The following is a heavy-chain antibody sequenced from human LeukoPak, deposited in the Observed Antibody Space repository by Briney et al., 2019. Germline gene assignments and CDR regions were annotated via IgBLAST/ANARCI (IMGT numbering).Heavy chain of an antibody. Sequence: PSETLSLTCTVSGGSISSSSYYWGWIRQPPGKGLEWIGSIYYSGSTYYNPSLKSRVTISVDTSKNQFSLKLSSVTAADTAVYYSARQSAYYYDSSGYGYWGQGTLVTVSS. J-gene: IGHJ4*02. D-gene: IGHD3-22*01. CDR1: GGSISSSSYY. V-gene: IGHV4-39*01. CDR2: IYYSGST. CDR3: ARQSAYYYDSSGYGY.